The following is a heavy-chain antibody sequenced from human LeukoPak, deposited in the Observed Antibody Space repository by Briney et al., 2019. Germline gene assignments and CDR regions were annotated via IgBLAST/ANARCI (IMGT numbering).Heavy chain of an antibody. CDR3: ARVPYGYTGDY. D-gene: IGHD5-18*01. CDR2: ISYDGSNK. Sequence: HPGRSLRLSCAASGFTFSSYAMHWVRQAPGKGLEWAAVISYDGSNKYYADSVKGRFTISRDNSKNTLYLQMNSLRAEDTAVYYCARVPYGYTGDYWGQGTLVTVSS. J-gene: IGHJ4*02. V-gene: IGHV3-30*04. CDR1: GFTFSSYA.